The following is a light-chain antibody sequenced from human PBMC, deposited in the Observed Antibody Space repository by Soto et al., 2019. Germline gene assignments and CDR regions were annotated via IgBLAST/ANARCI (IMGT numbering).Light chain of an antibody. CDR1: QSVSSF. CDR3: QQRSNWSPEYT. J-gene: IGKJ4*01. V-gene: IGKV3-11*01. CDR2: DAS. Sequence: EIVLTQSPATLSLSPGERATLSCRASQSVSSFLAWYQQKPGQAPRLLIYDASNRATGIPARFSGSGSGTDVTLTIGSLEPEDFAVYYCQQRSNWSPEYTFGGGTKGEIK.